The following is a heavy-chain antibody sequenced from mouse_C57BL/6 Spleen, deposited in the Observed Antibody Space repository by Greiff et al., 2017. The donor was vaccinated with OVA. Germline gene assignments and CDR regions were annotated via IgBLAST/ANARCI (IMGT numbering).Heavy chain of an antibody. CDR1: GYTFTSYW. V-gene: IGHV1-72*01. Sequence: VQLKQPGAELVKPGASVKLSCKASGYTFTSYWMHWVKQRPGRGLEWIGRIDPNSGGTKYNEKFKSKATLTVDKPSSTAYMQLSSLTSEDSAVYYCASPLYYGNYVGAMDYWGQGTSVTVSS. CDR2: IDPNSGGT. D-gene: IGHD2-1*01. CDR3: ASPLYYGNYVGAMDY. J-gene: IGHJ4*01.